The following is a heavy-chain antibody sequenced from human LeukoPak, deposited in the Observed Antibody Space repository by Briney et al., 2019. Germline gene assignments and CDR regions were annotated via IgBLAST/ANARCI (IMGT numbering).Heavy chain of an antibody. D-gene: IGHD5-12*01. CDR1: GFTFDDYG. Sequence: PGGSLRLSCAASGFTFDDYGMNWVRQAPGKGLEWVSGINWNGGRTGYADSVKGRFTISRDNAKNSLYLQMNSLRAEDTALFYCARVRGGYSAYDFGAFDIWGQGTMVTVSS. CDR2: INWNGGRT. V-gene: IGHV3-20*04. J-gene: IGHJ3*02. CDR3: ARVRGGYSAYDFGAFDI.